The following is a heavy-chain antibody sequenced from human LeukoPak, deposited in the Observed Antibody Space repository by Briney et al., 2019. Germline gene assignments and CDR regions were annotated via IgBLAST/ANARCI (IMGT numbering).Heavy chain of an antibody. J-gene: IGHJ4*02. CDR1: GYSISSGYY. V-gene: IGHV4-38-2*02. D-gene: IGHD6-6*01. CDR3: ARKGIAARDPADY. CDR2: SYHSGST. Sequence: PSETLSLTCTVSGYSISSGYYWGWIRQPPGKGLEWIGSSYHSGSTYYNPSLKSRVTISVDTSKNQFSLKLSSVTAADTAVYYCARKGIAARDPADYWGQGTLVTVSS.